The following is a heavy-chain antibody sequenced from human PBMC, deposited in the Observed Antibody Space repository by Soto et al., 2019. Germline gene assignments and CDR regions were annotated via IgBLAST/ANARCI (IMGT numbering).Heavy chain of an antibody. D-gene: IGHD1-26*01. J-gene: IGHJ4*02. CDR3: ARRWGFTFDY. Sequence: SETLSLTCTVSGGSISSGDYYWSWIRQLPGKDLEWIAYIYYNGNTYYTPSLKSRATISLDTSRNQFFLNLNSVTAADTAVYYCARRWGFTFDYWGQGTLVTVSS. V-gene: IGHV4-31*03. CDR2: IYYNGNT. CDR1: GGSISSGDYY.